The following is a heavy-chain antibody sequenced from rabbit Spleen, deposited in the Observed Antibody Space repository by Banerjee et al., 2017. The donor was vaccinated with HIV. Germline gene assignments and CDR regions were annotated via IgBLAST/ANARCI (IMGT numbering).Heavy chain of an antibody. CDR2: IDSGSSGFT. J-gene: IGHJ4*01. CDR3: ARGSATMTMVITGYYLSL. Sequence: QSLEESGGDLVKPGASLTLTCTASGVSFSFSSYMCWVRQAPGKGLEWIACIDSGSSGFTYFASWAKGRFTISSHNAQNTLYLQLDSLTAADTATYFCARGSATMTMVITGYYLSLWGPCTLVTVS. CDR1: GVSFSFSSY. V-gene: IGHV1S40*01. D-gene: IGHD2-1*01.